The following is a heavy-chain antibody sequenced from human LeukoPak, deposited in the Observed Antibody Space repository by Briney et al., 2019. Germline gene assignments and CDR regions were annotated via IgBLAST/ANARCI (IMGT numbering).Heavy chain of an antibody. D-gene: IGHD2-15*01. CDR3: AREGLYCSGGSCYDGYYFDY. Sequence: ASVKVSCKASGYTFTRHYMHWVRQAPGQRLEWMGVINPGGSWTSYAQKFQGRVTMTRDMSTSTDYMELRSLRSDDTAVYYCAREGLYCSGGSCYDGYYFDYWGQGTLVTVSS. CDR2: INPGGSWT. V-gene: IGHV1-46*01. J-gene: IGHJ4*02. CDR1: GYTFTRHY.